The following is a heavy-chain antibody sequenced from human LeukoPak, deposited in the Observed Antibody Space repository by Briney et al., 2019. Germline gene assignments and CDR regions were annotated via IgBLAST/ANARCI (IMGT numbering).Heavy chain of an antibody. Sequence: SVKVSCKSSGFTFTSSAVQWVRQARGQRLEWIGWIVVGSGNTNYAQKFQERVTITRDMSTSTAYMELSSLRSEDTAVYYCAARDPEYSSGWYTGDYWGQGTLVTVSS. J-gene: IGHJ4*02. D-gene: IGHD6-19*01. CDR3: AARDPEYSSGWYTGDY. CDR2: IVVGSGNT. V-gene: IGHV1-58*01. CDR1: GFTFTSSA.